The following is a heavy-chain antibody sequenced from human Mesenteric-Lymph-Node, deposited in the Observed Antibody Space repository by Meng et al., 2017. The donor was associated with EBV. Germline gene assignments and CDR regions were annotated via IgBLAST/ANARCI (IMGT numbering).Heavy chain of an antibody. D-gene: IGHD5-12*01. CDR1: GGSIDSSNW. Sequence: QVQLRGSGPGVVRPSGTLSLTCAVSGGSIDSSNWWSWVRQPPGKGLEWIGEIFHSGITNYNPSLKNRVIMSIDKSTNQFSLNLISVTAADTATYYCATGERSGYVAHWGQGTLVTVSS. CDR3: ATGERSGYVAH. J-gene: IGHJ5*02. CDR2: IFHSGIT. V-gene: IGHV4-4*02.